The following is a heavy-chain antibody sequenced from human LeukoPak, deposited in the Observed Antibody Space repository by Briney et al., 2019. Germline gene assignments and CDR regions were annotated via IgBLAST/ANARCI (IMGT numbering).Heavy chain of an antibody. V-gene: IGHV4-34*01. Sequence: SETLSLTCAVYGGSFSVYYWSWIRQPPGKGLEWIGEINHSGSTNYNPSLKSRVTISVDTSKNQFSLKLSSVTAADTAVYYCARGNSPYYDFWSGYPYYFDYWGQGTLVTVSS. CDR1: GGSFSVYY. D-gene: IGHD3-3*01. CDR2: INHSGST. CDR3: ARGNSPYYDFWSGYPYYFDY. J-gene: IGHJ4*02.